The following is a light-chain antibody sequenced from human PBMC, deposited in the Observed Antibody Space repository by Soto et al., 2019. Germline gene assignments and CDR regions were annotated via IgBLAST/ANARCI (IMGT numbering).Light chain of an antibody. CDR2: EVR. CDR1: TSDIGGYGY. J-gene: IGLJ2*01. V-gene: IGLV2-14*01. Sequence: QSALTQPASVSGSPGQSITISCTGTTSDIGGYGYVSWYQQRPGKAPKLIIYEVRNRPSGVSDRFSGSKSGKTASLTISGLQAEGEADYYCTSHANTGTDVLFGGGTKLTVL. CDR3: TSHANTGTDVL.